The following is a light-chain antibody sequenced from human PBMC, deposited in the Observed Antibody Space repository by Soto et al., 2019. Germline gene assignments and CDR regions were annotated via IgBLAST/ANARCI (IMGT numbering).Light chain of an antibody. CDR2: DVS. Sequence: QSVLTQPASVSGSPGQSITISYTGTISDVGGYNYVSWYQQHPGKAPKLMIYDVSNRPSGVSNRFSGSKSGNTASLTISGLQAEDEADYYCSSYTSSSTYVFGTGTKVTV. CDR1: ISDVGGYNY. J-gene: IGLJ1*01. V-gene: IGLV2-14*03. CDR3: SSYTSSSTYV.